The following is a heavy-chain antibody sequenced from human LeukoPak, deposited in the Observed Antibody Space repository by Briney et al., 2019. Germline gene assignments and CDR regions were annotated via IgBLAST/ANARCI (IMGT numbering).Heavy chain of an antibody. CDR3: AVRYSGSWYLFDY. Sequence: LPGGSLRLSCAASGFTFSSYWMHWVRHAPGKGLVWVSRIKSDGTSTSYADSVKGRFTVSRDIAKNTLFLQMNSLRAEDTAVYYCAVRYSGSWYLFDYWAREPWSPSPQ. D-gene: IGHD6-13*01. J-gene: IGHJ4*02. CDR1: GFTFSSYW. CDR2: IKSDGTST. V-gene: IGHV3-74*01.